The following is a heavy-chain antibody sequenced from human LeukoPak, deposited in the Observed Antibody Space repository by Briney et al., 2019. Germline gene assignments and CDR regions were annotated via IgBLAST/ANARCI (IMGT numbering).Heavy chain of an antibody. J-gene: IGHJ6*02. Sequence: SGGSLRLSCAASGFTFSSYAMSWVRQAPGKGLEWVSAISGSGGSTYYADSVKGRFTISRDNSKNTLYLQMNSLRAEDTAGYYCAKVALRVFDWLFYPAYGMDVWGQGTPVTVSS. V-gene: IGHV3-23*01. CDR1: GFTFSSYA. CDR3: AKVALRVFDWLFYPAYGMDV. CDR2: ISGSGGST. D-gene: IGHD3/OR15-3a*01.